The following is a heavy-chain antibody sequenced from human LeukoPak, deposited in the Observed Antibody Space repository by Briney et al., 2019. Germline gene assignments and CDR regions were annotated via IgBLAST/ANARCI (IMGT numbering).Heavy chain of an antibody. CDR2: IYYSGST. J-gene: IGHJ6*04. Sequence: PSETLSLTCTVSGGSISSGDYYGTWIRQPPGKGLEWIGYIYYSGSTYFNPSLKSRVTISVDTSKNQFSLKLSSVTAADTAVYYCARSEGYSYYYGMNVWGKGTTVTVSS. CDR1: GGSISSGDYY. CDR3: ARSEGYSYYYGMNV. D-gene: IGHD5-18*01. V-gene: IGHV4-30-4*01.